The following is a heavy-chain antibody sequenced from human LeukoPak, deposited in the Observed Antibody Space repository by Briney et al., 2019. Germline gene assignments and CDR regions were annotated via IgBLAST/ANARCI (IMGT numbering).Heavy chain of an antibody. D-gene: IGHD5-18*01. Sequence: SETLSFTCAVYGGSFSGYYWSWIRQPPGKGLEWTGEINHSGSTNYNPSLKSRVTISVDTSKNQFSLKLSSVTAADTAVYYCARGLRYSFGHHANDYWGQGTLVTVSS. CDR2: INHSGST. J-gene: IGHJ4*02. CDR3: ARGLRYSFGHHANDY. CDR1: GGSFSGYY. V-gene: IGHV4-34*01.